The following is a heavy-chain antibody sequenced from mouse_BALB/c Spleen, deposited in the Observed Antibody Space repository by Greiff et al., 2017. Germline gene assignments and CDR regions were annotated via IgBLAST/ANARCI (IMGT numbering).Heavy chain of an antibody. J-gene: IGHJ3*01. CDR2: INPSSGYT. CDR1: GYTFTSYT. Sequence: QVQLQQSAAELARPGASVKMSCKASGYTFTSYTMHWVKQRPGQGLEWIGYINPSSGYTEYNQKFKDKTTLTADKSSSTAYMQLSSLTSEDSAVYYCASRVSTMSTTGAWFAYWGRGTLVTVSA. CDR3: ASRVSTMSTTGAWFAY. V-gene: IGHV1-4*02. D-gene: IGHD2-4*01.